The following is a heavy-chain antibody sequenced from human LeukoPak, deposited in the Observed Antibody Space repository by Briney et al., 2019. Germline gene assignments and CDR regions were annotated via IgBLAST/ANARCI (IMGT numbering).Heavy chain of an antibody. CDR1: GFTFSSYS. J-gene: IGHJ6*02. Sequence: GGSLRLSCAASGFTFSSYSMTWVRQAPGKGLEWVSYISSSSSTIYYADSVKGRFTISRDNAKNSLYLQMDSLRAEDTAVYYCARPSRGIDVWGQGTTVTVSS. CDR3: ARPSRGIDV. V-gene: IGHV3-48*01. CDR2: ISSSSSTI.